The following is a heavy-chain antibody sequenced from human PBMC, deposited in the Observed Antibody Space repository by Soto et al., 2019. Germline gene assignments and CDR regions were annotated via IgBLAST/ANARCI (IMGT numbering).Heavy chain of an antibody. J-gene: IGHJ4*02. CDR1: GYTFSTYY. Sequence: QVQLVQSGAEVKKPGASVKVSCKASGYTFSTYYMHWVRQAPGQGYEWMGIINPSGGSTTYAQKFQGRXXMXRXXSTTTVYMELSSLRSEDTAVYYWAGYDYNGYYFDYWAQGTLVTVSS. D-gene: IGHD4-4*01. CDR2: INPSGGST. CDR3: AGYDYNGYYFDY. V-gene: IGHV1-46*01.